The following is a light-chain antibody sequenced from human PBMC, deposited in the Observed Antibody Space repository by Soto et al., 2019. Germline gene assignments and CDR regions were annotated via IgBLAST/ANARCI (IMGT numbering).Light chain of an antibody. CDR3: HQYHDWQWT. V-gene: IGKV3-15*01. CDR1: QSLSNN. Sequence: EIVMTQSPATLSVSPGERATLSCRASQSLSNNLAWYQQKPGQAPRLLIYGASTRATGIPARFSGSGSGTDFTLTISSLQSEDFAVYYYHQYHDWQWTFGQGTKVESK. J-gene: IGKJ1*01. CDR2: GAS.